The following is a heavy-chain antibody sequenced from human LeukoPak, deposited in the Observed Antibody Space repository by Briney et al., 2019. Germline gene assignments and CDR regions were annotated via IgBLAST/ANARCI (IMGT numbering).Heavy chain of an antibody. J-gene: IGHJ4*02. CDR2: INHSGST. V-gene: IGHV4-34*01. D-gene: IGHD3-10*01. CDR3: AREGRYYGSGSPIDY. CDR1: GGSFSGYY. Sequence: SETLSLTCAVYGGSFSGYYWSWIRQPPGKGLEWIGEINHSGSTNYNPSLKSRVTISVDTSKNQFSLKPSSVTAADTAVYYCAREGRYYGSGSPIDYWGRGTLVTVSS.